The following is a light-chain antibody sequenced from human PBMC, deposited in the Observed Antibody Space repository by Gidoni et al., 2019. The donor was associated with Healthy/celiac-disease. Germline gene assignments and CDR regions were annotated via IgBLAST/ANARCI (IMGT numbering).Light chain of an antibody. J-gene: IGKJ2*01. Sequence: EIVLSQSQAALSGSPGESATRSCRTSQSVSSNLAWYQQNPGQAPRLLIYGASTRAPGIPARVSGCGSWSSFPLPIISLLSEDFAVSYCQQHNNWPPSTFGQGTKLEIK. CDR1: QSVSSN. CDR3: QQHNNWPPST. V-gene: IGKV3-15*01. CDR2: GAS.